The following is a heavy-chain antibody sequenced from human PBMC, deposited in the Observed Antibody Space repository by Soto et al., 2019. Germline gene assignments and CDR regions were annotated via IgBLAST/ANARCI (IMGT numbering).Heavy chain of an antibody. V-gene: IGHV3-23*01. CDR3: AKGRAITVFGVITPFDP. Sequence: GGSLRLSCEGSGFNFSNYALNWVRQAPGKRLEWVSVISGNSGTTYYAASVKGRFTISRDNSKKTLYLQMNSLRADDTAVYYCAKGRAITVFGVITPFDPWGQGTLVTVSS. CDR1: GFNFSNYA. CDR2: ISGNSGTT. D-gene: IGHD3-3*01. J-gene: IGHJ5*02.